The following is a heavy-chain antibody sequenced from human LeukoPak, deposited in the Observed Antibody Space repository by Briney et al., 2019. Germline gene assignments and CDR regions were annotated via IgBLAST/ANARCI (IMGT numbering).Heavy chain of an antibody. V-gene: IGHV3-23*01. CDR3: ARALNRHIGAFEY. CDR2: ITASGRST. Sequence: GGSLRLSCAAAGFNFSSFVMSWVRQAPGKGLEWVSSITASGRSTYYADSVKGRFTISRDNSKNTLYLHMNSLRVEDTATYFCARALNRHIGAFEYWGQGALVIVSS. D-gene: IGHD4/OR15-4a*01. CDR1: GFNFSSFV. J-gene: IGHJ4*02.